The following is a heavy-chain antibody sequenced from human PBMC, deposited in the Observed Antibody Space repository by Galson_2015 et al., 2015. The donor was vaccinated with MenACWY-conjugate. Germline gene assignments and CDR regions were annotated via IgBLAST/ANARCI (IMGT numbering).Heavy chain of an antibody. J-gene: IGHJ6*02. CDR3: ARRVVAAAGYYYYGMDV. CDR2: TYYRSKWYN. D-gene: IGHD6-13*01. CDR1: GDSVSSNSAA. Sequence: CAISGDSVSSNSAAWNWIRQSPSRGLEWLGRTYYRSKWYNDYAVSVKSRITINPDTSKNQFSLQLNSVTPEDTAVYYCARRVVAAAGYYYYGMDVWGQGTTVTVSS. V-gene: IGHV6-1*01.